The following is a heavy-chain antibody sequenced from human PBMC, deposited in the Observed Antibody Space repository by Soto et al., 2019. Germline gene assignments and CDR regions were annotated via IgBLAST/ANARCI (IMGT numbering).Heavy chain of an antibody. J-gene: IGHJ4*02. Sequence: SETLSLTCTVSGGSISSSNTYYWAWIRQPPGKGLEWIGSLYHSESTYYNPSLKSRVTISVDTSKNQFSLKLSSVTAADTAVYYCASNLRGGSPFDYWGQGTLVTVSS. CDR1: GGSISSSNTYY. V-gene: IGHV4-39*01. D-gene: IGHD1-26*01. CDR2: LYHSEST. CDR3: ASNLRGGSPFDY.